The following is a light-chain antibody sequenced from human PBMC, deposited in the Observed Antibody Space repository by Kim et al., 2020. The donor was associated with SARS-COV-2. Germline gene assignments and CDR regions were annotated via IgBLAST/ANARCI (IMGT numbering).Light chain of an antibody. CDR1: SSDVGGYNY. CDR3: CSYAGSYVV. Sequence: PGQSGTISCTGTSSDVGGYNYVSWYQQHPGKAPKLMIYDVSKRPSGVPDRFSGSKSGNTASLTISGLQAEDEADYYCCSYAGSYVVFGGGTKLTVL. J-gene: IGLJ2*01. V-gene: IGLV2-11*01. CDR2: DVS.